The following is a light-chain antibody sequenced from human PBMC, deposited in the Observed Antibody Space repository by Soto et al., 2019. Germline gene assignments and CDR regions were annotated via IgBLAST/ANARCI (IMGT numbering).Light chain of an antibody. CDR3: AAWDDSLNGYV. Sequence: QSVLTQPPSASGTPGQRVTISCFGNSSNIGSNTVNWYQQLPGTAPKLLIYSNNQRPSGVPDRFSGSKSGTSASLAISGLQSEDEADYYCAAWDDSLNGYVFGTGTKVTVL. J-gene: IGLJ1*01. CDR2: SNN. CDR1: SSNIGSNT. V-gene: IGLV1-44*01.